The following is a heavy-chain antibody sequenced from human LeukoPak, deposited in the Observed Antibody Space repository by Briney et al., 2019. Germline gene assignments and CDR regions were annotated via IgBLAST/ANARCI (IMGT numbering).Heavy chain of an antibody. J-gene: IGHJ4*02. CDR2: ISDNGGST. CDR3: ARGVGYFDSTGYFMYYFDY. D-gene: IGHD3-22*01. CDR1: GFTFSGYA. V-gene: IGHV3-64*01. Sequence: GGSLRLSWAASGFTFSGYAMHWVRQAPGKGLEYVSAISDNGGSTNYANSVKGRFTISRANSKNTVYLQMGSLRPEDMAVYYCARGVGYFDSTGYFMYYFDYWGQGALVTVSS.